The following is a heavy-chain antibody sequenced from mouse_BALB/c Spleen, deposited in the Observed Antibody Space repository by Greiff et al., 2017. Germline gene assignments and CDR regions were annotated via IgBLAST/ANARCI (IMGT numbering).Heavy chain of an antibody. CDR3: ARLYGSSLYYYAMDY. V-gene: IGHV5-12-2*01. CDR1: GFTFSSYT. D-gene: IGHD1-1*01. Sequence: DVKLVESGGGLVQPGGSLKLSCAASGFTFSSYTMSWVRQTPEKRLEWVAYISNGGGSTYYPDTVKGRFTISRDNAKNTLYLQMSSLKSEDTAMYYCARLYGSSLYYYAMDYWGQGTSVTVSS. J-gene: IGHJ4*01. CDR2: ISNGGGST.